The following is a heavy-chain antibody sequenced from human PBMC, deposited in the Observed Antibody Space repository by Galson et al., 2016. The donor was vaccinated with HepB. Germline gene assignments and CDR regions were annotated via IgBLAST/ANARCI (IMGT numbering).Heavy chain of an antibody. Sequence: SLRLSCAASGFVFSNFGLSWVRQAPGKGLEWVASISTRRTTYYSDSVQGRFTISRDNSNNALYLQMNGLRAEDTAVYYCATVLPAGHYWYPHLWGRGTLVSVSS. CDR1: GFVFSNFG. V-gene: IGHV3-23*01. J-gene: IGHJ2*01. CDR3: ATVLPAGHYWYPHL. CDR2: ISTRRTT.